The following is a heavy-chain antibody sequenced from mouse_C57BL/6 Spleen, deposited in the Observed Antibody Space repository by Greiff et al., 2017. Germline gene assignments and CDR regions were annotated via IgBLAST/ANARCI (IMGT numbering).Heavy chain of an antibody. D-gene: IGHD2-1*01. CDR2: IDPSDSET. Sequence: QVQLQQPGAELVRPGSSVKLSCKASGYTFTSYWMHWVKQRPIQGLEWIGNIDPSDSETHYNQKFKDKATLTVDKSSSTAYMQLSSLTSEDSAVYYCARYGNYAPYYFDYWGQGTLVTVSA. J-gene: IGHJ3*01. V-gene: IGHV1-52*01. CDR3: ARYGNYAPYYFDY. CDR1: GYTFTSYW.